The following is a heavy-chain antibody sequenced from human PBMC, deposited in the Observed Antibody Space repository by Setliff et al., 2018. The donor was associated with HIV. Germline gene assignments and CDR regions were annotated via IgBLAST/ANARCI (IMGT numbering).Heavy chain of an antibody. D-gene: IGHD4-17*01. CDR1: GFSFSTST. CDR2: ISSGSNTV. Sequence: ETLSLSCAASGFSFSTSTMNWVRQAPGRGLECLSYISSGSNTVYYADSVKGRFTISRDDAENSLSLQMNSLRVEDTAVYYCAKVLPSHTDGAFDIWGQGTMVTVSS. CDR3: AKVLPSHTDGAFDI. V-gene: IGHV3-48*04. J-gene: IGHJ3*02.